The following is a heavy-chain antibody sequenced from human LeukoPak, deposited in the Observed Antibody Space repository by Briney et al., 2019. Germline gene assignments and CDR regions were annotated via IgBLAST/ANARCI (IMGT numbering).Heavy chain of an antibody. CDR2: IYTSGST. CDR1: GASISSDY. Sequence: PSETLSLTCTFSGASISSDYWSWIRQPAGKGLEWIGHIYTSGSTDYNPSLKSRVTMSVDTSKNQFSLNLDSVTAADTAVYYCARVPPLADYYDSSGPRGDVWGQGTTVTVSS. D-gene: IGHD3-22*01. CDR3: ARVPPLADYYDSSGPRGDV. V-gene: IGHV4-4*07. J-gene: IGHJ6*02.